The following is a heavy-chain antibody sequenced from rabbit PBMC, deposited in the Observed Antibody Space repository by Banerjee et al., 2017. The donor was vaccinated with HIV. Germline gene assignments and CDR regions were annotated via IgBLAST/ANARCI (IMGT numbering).Heavy chain of an antibody. J-gene: IGHJ2*02. CDR1: GFSFSNKYV. V-gene: IGHV1S45*01. CDR3: VRDRAGSNYNVPRFDL. D-gene: IGHD8-1*01. Sequence: QEQLEESGGGLVQPGASLTLTCTASGFSFSNKYVMCWVRQAPGKGLEWIACINSSSGSPVYATWAKGRLTISRTSSTTVALQMTSLTAADTATYFCVRDRAGSNYNVPRFDLWGPGTLVTVS. CDR2: INSSSGSP.